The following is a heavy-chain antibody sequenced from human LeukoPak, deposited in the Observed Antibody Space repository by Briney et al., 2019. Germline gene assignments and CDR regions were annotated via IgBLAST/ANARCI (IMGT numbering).Heavy chain of an antibody. V-gene: IGHV3-23*01. D-gene: IGHD2-15*01. CDR2: LSSSGGST. Sequence: PGGSLRLSCAAPGFTFSSYAMSWVRQAPGKGLEWVSALSSSGGSTYYADSVKGRFTISREISKNTLYLQMDSLRDEDTAVYYCAKQRTGSCYSCFDYWGQGTLVTVSS. J-gene: IGHJ4*02. CDR1: GFTFSSYA. CDR3: AKQRTGSCYSCFDY.